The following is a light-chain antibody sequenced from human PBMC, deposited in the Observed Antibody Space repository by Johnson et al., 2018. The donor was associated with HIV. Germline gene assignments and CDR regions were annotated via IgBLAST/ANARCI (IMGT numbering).Light chain of an antibody. Sequence: QSVLTQPPSVSAAPGQKVTISCSGSSSNIGNNYVSWYQQVPGTAPKLLIYDNNKRPSGIPDRFSASKSGTSATLGITGLQTGDEADYYCGTWDSSLRAFYVFGTGTKVTVL. CDR2: DNN. J-gene: IGLJ1*01. V-gene: IGLV1-51*01. CDR3: GTWDSSLRAFYV. CDR1: SSNIGNNY.